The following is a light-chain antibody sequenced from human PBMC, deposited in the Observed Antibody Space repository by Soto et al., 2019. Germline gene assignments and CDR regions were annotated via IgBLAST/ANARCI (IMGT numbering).Light chain of an antibody. V-gene: IGLV1-40*01. CDR2: ANN. CDR3: QSYDISLSASV. Sequence: QSVLTQPPSVSGAPGQRVTISCTGSSSKIGAGYDVHWYQHPPGTAPKLLIYANNNRPSGVPERFSGSKSGTSASLALTGLQTEDEADYYCQSYDISLSASVFGGGTKLTVL. CDR1: SSKIGAGYD. J-gene: IGLJ2*01.